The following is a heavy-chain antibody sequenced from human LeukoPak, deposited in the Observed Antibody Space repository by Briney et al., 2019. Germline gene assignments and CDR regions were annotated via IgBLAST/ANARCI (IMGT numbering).Heavy chain of an antibody. CDR3: ARDRGAMVGATGTVGKYDY. V-gene: IGHV4-59*01. Sequence: SETLSLTCTVSGGSISRYYWSWMRQPPGKGLEWIGYIYYSGSTNYNPSLKSRVTISVDTSKNQFSLRLSSVTAADTAVYYCARDRGAMVGATGTVGKYDYWGQGTLVTVDS. D-gene: IGHD1-26*01. CDR1: GGSISRYY. CDR2: IYYSGST. J-gene: IGHJ4*02.